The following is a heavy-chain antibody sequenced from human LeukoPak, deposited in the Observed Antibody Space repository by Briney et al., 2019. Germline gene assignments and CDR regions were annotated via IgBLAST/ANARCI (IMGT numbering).Heavy chain of an antibody. J-gene: IGHJ4*02. D-gene: IGHD3-22*01. CDR2: IYYGGST. V-gene: IGHV4-59*01. CDR1: GGSISSYY. Sequence: PSETLSLTCTVSGGSISSYYWSWIRQPPGKGLEWIGYIYYGGSTHYNPSLKSRVTISVDTSKNQFSLKLSSVTAADTAVYYCAREEQYYYDTSAYYGVFDYWGQGTLVTVSS. CDR3: AREEQYYYDTSAYYGVFDY.